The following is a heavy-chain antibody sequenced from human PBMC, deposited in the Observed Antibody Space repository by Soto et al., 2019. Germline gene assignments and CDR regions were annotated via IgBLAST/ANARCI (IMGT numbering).Heavy chain of an antibody. CDR2: INHSGST. Sequence: PSETLSLTCAVYGGSFSGYYGSWIRQPPGKGLEWIGEINHSGSTNYNPSLKSRVTISVDTSKNQFSLKLSSVTAADTAVYYCARGPGPGSLYSSSWNPEGHWFDPWGQGTLVTVSS. D-gene: IGHD6-13*01. CDR1: GGSFSGYY. CDR3: ARGPGPGSLYSSSWNPEGHWFDP. J-gene: IGHJ5*02. V-gene: IGHV4-34*01.